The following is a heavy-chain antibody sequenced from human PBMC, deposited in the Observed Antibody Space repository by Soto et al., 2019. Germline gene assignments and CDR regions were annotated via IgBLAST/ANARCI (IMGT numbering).Heavy chain of an antibody. CDR2: IIPIFGTA. D-gene: IGHD3-3*01. V-gene: IGHV1-69*13. CDR3: ARSRYYDFWSGYRPFDY. CDR1: GGTFSSYA. J-gene: IGHJ4*02. Sequence: SVKVSCKASGGTFSSYAISWVRQAPGQGLEWMGGIIPIFGTANYAQKFQGRVTITADESTSTAYMELSSLRSEDTAVYYCARSRYYDFWSGYRPFDYWGQGTLVTGLL.